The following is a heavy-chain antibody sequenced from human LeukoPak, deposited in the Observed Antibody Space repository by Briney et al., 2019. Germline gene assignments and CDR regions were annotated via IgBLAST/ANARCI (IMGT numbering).Heavy chain of an antibody. CDR2: IYSSGST. Sequence: SQTLSLTCTVSGGSISCGDYYWSWLRQPPGKGLEWIGYIYSSGSTYYNPSLKSRVTISVDTSKNQFSLKLSSVTAADTAVYYCARDQVNWFDPWGQGTLVTVSS. CDR3: ARDQVNWFDP. CDR1: GGSISCGDYY. V-gene: IGHV4-30-4*01. J-gene: IGHJ5*02.